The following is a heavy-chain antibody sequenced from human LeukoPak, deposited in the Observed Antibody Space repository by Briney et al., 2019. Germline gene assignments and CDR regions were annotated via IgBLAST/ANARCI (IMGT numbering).Heavy chain of an antibody. V-gene: IGHV4-39*07. CDR1: GGSISSXXXX. CDR2: IYYSGTT. D-gene: IGHD4-17*01. Sequence: TVSGGSISSXXXXWXWXRQXPXXXXXXXGSIYYSGTTYYTPSLKSRVTISLDTSKNQFSLKLSSVTAADTAVYYCASGRATVTLYWFDPWGQGTLVTVSS. CDR3: ASGRATVTLYWFDP. J-gene: IGHJ5*02.